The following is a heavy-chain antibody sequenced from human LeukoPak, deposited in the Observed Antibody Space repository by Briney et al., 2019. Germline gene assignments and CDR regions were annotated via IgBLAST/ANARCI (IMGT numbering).Heavy chain of an antibody. D-gene: IGHD3-3*01. CDR1: GFTFSSYG. CDR3: AKVAQKIYDFWSGSEY. CDR2: ISYDGSNK. Sequence: PGGSLRLSCAASGFTFSSYGMHWVRQAPGKGLEWVAVISYDGSNKYYADSVKGRFTISRDNSKNTLYLQMNSLRAEDTAVYYCAKVAQKIYDFWSGSEYWGQGTLVTVSS. V-gene: IGHV3-30*18. J-gene: IGHJ4*02.